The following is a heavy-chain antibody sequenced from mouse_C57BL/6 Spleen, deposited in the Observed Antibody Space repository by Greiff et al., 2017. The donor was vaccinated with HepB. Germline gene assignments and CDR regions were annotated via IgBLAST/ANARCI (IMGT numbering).Heavy chain of an antibody. J-gene: IGHJ2*01. Sequence: EVKLMESGPGLVKPSQSLSLTCSVTGYSITSGYYWNWIRQFPGNKLEWMGYISYDGSNNYNPSLKNRISITRDTSKNQFFLKLNSVTTEDTATYYCARGGSSGFDYWGQGTTLTVSS. V-gene: IGHV3-6*01. CDR1: GYSITSGYY. D-gene: IGHD3-2*02. CDR3: ARGGSSGFDY. CDR2: ISYDGSN.